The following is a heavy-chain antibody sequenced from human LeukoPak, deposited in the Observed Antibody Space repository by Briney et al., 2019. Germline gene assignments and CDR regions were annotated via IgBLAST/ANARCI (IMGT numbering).Heavy chain of an antibody. Sequence: GGSLRLSCAASGFTFSSYGMHWVRQAPGKGLEWVAVISYDGSNKYYADSVKGRFTISRDNAKNSLYLQMNSLRAEDTALYYCARDLGYCSGGSCLNWFDPWGQGTLVTVSS. J-gene: IGHJ5*02. CDR3: ARDLGYCSGGSCLNWFDP. V-gene: IGHV3-30*03. D-gene: IGHD2-15*01. CDR2: ISYDGSNK. CDR1: GFTFSSYG.